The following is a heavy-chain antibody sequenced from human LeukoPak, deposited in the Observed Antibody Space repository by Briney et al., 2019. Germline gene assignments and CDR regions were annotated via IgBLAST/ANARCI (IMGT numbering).Heavy chain of an antibody. CDR3: ARVGSAAAKTFDY. CDR1: GFTFSSYS. Sequence: PGGSLRLSCAASGFTFSSYSMNWVRQAPGKGLEWVSSISSSSSYIYYADSVKGRFTISRDNAKNSLYLQMNSLRAEDTVVYYCARVGSAAAKTFDYWGQGTLVTVSS. V-gene: IGHV3-21*01. D-gene: IGHD6-13*01. CDR2: ISSSSSYI. J-gene: IGHJ4*02.